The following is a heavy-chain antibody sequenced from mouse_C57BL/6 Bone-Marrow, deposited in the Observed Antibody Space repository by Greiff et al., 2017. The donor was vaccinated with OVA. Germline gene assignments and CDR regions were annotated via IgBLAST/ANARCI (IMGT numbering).Heavy chain of an antibody. V-gene: IGHV1-66*01. D-gene: IGHD2-3*01. CDR1: GYSFTSYY. CDR2: IYPGSGNT. J-gene: IGHJ4*01. Sequence: VKLMESGPELVKPGASVKISCKASGYSFTSYYIHWVKQRPGQGLEWIGWIYPGSGNTKYNEKFKGKATLTADTSSSTAYMQLSSLTSEDSAVYYCARLWLLPYYAMDYWGQGTSVTVSS. CDR3: ARLWLLPYYAMDY.